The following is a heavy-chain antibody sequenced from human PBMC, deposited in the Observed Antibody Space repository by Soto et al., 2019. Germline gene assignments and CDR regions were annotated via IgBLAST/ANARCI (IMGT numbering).Heavy chain of an antibody. V-gene: IGHV3-23*01. J-gene: IGHJ6*02. CDR1: GFTFSSYA. CDR3: AKGNTGIAAAGTKVYGMDV. D-gene: IGHD6-13*01. CDR2: ISGSGGST. Sequence: GGSLRLSCAASGFTFSSYAMSWVRQAPGKGLEWVSAISGSGGSTYYADSVKGRFTISRDNSKNTLYLQMNSLRAEDTAVYYCAKGNTGIAAAGTKVYGMDVWGQGTTVTVSS.